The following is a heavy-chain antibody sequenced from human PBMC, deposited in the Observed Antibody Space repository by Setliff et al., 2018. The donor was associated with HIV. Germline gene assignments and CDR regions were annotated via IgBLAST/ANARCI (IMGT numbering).Heavy chain of an antibody. V-gene: IGHV4-38-2*02. J-gene: IGHJ6*02. CDR3: AREDYYYYGMDV. CDR1: GSSISSGYY. CDR2: FDHSGNT. Sequence: SETLSLTCTVSGSSISSGYYWGWIRQPPGKGLEWIASFDHSGNTYYIPSLKSRATISIDTSKNQLSLKLRSVTAADTAVYYCAREDYYYYGMDVWGQGTTVTVSS.